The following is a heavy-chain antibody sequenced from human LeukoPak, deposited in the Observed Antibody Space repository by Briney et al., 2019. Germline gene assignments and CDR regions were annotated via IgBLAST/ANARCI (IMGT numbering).Heavy chain of an antibody. Sequence: GGSLRLSCAASGFTFSSYAMSWVRQAPGKGLEWVSAISGSGGSTYYADSVKGRFTISRDNAKNSLYLQMNSLRAEDTAVYYCARDLTYYYDSSGTFDYWGQGTLVTVSS. CDR3: ARDLTYYYDSSGTFDY. J-gene: IGHJ4*02. D-gene: IGHD3-22*01. V-gene: IGHV3-23*01. CDR1: GFTFSSYA. CDR2: ISGSGGST.